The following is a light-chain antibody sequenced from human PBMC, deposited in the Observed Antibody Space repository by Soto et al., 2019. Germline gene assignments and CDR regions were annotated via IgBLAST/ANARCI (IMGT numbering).Light chain of an antibody. J-gene: IGKJ1*01. CDR1: QSVSSN. V-gene: IGKV3-15*01. CDR2: GAS. Sequence: IVMSQSPATLSVSPGERATLSCRVSQSVSSNLAWYQQKPGQAPRLLIYGASTRATGIPARFSGSGSGTEFTLTISSLQSEDFAVYYCQQYNNWPRWTFGQGTKVDVK. CDR3: QQYNNWPRWT.